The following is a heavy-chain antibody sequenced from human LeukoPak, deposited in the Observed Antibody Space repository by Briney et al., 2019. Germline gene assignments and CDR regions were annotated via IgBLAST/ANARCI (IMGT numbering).Heavy chain of an antibody. CDR2: INPNSGGT. V-gene: IGHV1-2*02. Sequence: GASVKVSCKASGYTFTGYYIHWVRQAPGQGLEWMGWINPNSGGTNYAQKFQGRVTMTRDTSISTAYMELSRLRSDDTAVYYCARDIAFSGSSWFDPWGQGTLVTVSS. CDR1: GYTFTGYY. J-gene: IGHJ5*02. D-gene: IGHD3-22*01. CDR3: ARDIAFSGSSWFDP.